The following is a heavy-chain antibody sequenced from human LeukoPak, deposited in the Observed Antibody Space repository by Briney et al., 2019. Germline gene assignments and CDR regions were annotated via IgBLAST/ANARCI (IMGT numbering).Heavy chain of an antibody. D-gene: IGHD2-2*02. J-gene: IGHJ5*02. CDR1: GYTFTSYD. V-gene: IGHV1-8*01. CDR3: ARGVPAAIRKKQNWFDP. CDR2: MNPNSGNT. Sequence: ASVKVSCKASGYTFTSYDINWVRQATGQGLEWMGWMNPNSGNTGYAQKFQGRVTMTRNTSISTAYMELSSLRSEDTAVYYCARGVPAAIRKKQNWFDPWGQGTLVTVSS.